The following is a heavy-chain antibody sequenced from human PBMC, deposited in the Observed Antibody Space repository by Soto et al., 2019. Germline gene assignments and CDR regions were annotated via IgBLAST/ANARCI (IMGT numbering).Heavy chain of an antibody. D-gene: IGHD5-18*01. CDR3: ARANVDTSVVNEYYFDY. CDR1: GFTFSNYY. J-gene: IGHJ4*02. Sequence: GSLRLSCGASGFTFSNYYMSWIRQAPGKGLEWVSYISSTGRTIYYADSVKGRFTVSRDNAQNSLSLKLNSLRVEDTAVYYCARANVDTSVVNEYYFDYWGQGTLVTVSS. V-gene: IGHV3-11*01. CDR2: ISSTGRTI.